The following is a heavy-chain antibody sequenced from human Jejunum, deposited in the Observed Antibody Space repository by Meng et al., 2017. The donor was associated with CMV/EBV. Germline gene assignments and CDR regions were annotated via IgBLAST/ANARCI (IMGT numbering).Heavy chain of an antibody. Sequence: TLSPTCVVSGGSLIGTNWWNWVRQSPGGGLEWIGEIFHSGATNYNPSLKSRVTISIDNSKNQFSLKLTSVTAADTAVYFCGDPPADYWGQGVLVTVSS. CDR3: GDPPADY. V-gene: IGHV4-4*01. CDR2: IFHSGAT. CDR1: GGSLIGTNW. J-gene: IGHJ4*02.